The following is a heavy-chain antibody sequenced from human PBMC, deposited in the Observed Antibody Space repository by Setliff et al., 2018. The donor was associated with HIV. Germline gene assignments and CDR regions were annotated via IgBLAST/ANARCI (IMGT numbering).Heavy chain of an antibody. CDR3: ARGLYCSSTTCSYGMDV. Sequence: GGSLRPSCAASGFTFSTYEMNWVRQAPGKGLECLSYISSGGSPMYYADSVKGRFTISRDNAKNSLYLQMNGLRAEDTAVYYCARGLYCSSTTCSYGMDVWGQGTTVTVSS. J-gene: IGHJ6*02. CDR1: GFTFSTYE. D-gene: IGHD2-2*01. CDR2: ISSGGSPM. V-gene: IGHV3-48*03.